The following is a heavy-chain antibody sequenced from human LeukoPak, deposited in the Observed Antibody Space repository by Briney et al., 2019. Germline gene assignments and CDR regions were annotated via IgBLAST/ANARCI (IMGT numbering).Heavy chain of an antibody. CDR1: GFTVSSNY. Sequence: GGSLRLSCAASGFTVSSNYMSWVRPAPRKGLEWVSVIYSGGSTYYADSVKGRFTISRHNSKNTLYLQMNSLRAEDTAVYYCAREFRDYYDSSGPTWGQGTLVTVSS. J-gene: IGHJ5*02. V-gene: IGHV3-53*04. CDR2: IYSGGST. D-gene: IGHD3-22*01. CDR3: AREFRDYYDSSGPT.